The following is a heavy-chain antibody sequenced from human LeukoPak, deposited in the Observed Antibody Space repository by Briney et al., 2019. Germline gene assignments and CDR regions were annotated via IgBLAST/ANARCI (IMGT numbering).Heavy chain of an antibody. V-gene: IGHV4-4*07. CDR1: GGSISSYY. Sequence: SETLSLTCTVSGGSISSYYWSWIRQPAGKGLEWIGRIYTSGSTNYNPSLKSRVTMSVDTSKNQFSLKLSSVTAADTAVYYCARDQLSITIFGVVTDDAFDIWGPGTMVTVSS. D-gene: IGHD3-3*01. CDR3: ARDQLSITIFGVVTDDAFDI. J-gene: IGHJ3*02. CDR2: IYTSGST.